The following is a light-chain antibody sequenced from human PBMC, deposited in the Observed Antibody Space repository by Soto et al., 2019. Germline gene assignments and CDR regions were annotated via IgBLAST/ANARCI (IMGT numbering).Light chain of an antibody. CDR1: SSDVGGYEF. CDR2: EGS. CDR3: CSYAGGSNV. V-gene: IGLV2-23*03. Sequence: QSALTQPASVSESPGQSITISCTGTSSDVGGYEFVSWYQQYPGKAPKLMIYEGSNRPSGVSDRFSGSKSGNTASLTICGLQAEDEADYFCCSYAGGSNVFGAGTKLTVL. J-gene: IGLJ1*01.